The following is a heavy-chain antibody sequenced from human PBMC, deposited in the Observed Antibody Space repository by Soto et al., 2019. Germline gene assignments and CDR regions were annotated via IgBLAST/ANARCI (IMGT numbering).Heavy chain of an antibody. CDR1: GGTFSSYA. CDR2: IIPIFGTA. V-gene: IGHV1-69*12. CDR3: ARGEGQQLVPVGFDY. Sequence: QVQLVQSGAEVKKPGSSVKVSCKASGGTFSSYAISWVRQAPGQGLEWMGGIIPIFGTANYAQKFQGRVTITAEETTSTADMELSSLRSEDTAVYYCARGEGQQLVPVGFDYWGQGTLVTVSS. J-gene: IGHJ4*02. D-gene: IGHD6-13*01.